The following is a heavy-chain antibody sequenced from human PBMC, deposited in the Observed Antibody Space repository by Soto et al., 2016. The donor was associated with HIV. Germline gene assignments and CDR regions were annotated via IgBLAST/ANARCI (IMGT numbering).Heavy chain of an antibody. CDR3: ARAASGARWDFDY. CDR1: GYTFSSYY. Sequence: QVQLVQSGAEVKKPGASVKVSCKASGYTFSSYYMHWVRQAPGQGLEWMGVVNPSGGSTTYAQKFQGRVTMTRDTSTSTVDMELSSLRSEDTAVYCARAASGARWDFDYWGQGNPGHRLL. D-gene: IGHD1-26*01. CDR2: VNPSGGST. J-gene: IGHJ4*02. V-gene: IGHV1-46*01.